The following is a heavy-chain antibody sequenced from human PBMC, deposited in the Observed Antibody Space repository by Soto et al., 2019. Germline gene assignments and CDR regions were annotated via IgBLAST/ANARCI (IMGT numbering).Heavy chain of an antibody. V-gene: IGHV1-24*01. CDR3: ATLPYIPNWGSWYFDY. CDR1: GYTLTELS. CDR2: FDPEDGET. J-gene: IGHJ4*02. Sequence: ASVKVSCKVSGYTLTELSMHWVRQAPGKGLEWMGGFDPEDGETIYAQKFQGRVTMTEDTSTDTAYMELSSLRSEDAAVYYFATLPYIPNWGSWYFDYWGQGTLVTVSS. D-gene: IGHD7-27*01.